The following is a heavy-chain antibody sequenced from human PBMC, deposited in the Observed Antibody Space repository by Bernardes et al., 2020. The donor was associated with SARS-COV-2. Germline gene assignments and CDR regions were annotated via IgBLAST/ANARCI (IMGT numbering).Heavy chain of an antibody. V-gene: IGHV3-7*01. J-gene: IGHJ6*02. CDR1: GFTFSSYW. Sequence: GGSLRLSCAASGFTFSSYWMSWVRQAPGQGLEWVANIKQDGSEKYYVDSVKGRFTISRDNAKNSLYLQMNSLRAEDTAVYYCARDPATNYDFWSGYYSLYYYGMDVWGQGTTVTVSS. CDR2: IKQDGSEK. D-gene: IGHD3-3*01. CDR3: ARDPATNYDFWSGYYSLYYYGMDV.